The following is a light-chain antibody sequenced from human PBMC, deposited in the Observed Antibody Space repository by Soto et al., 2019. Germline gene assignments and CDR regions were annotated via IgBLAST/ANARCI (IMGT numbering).Light chain of an antibody. J-gene: IGKJ1*01. CDR2: EVS. Sequence: DILLTQSPSTLSASVGDRVTISCRASQSINKWLAWYQHKPGTAPNLLIYEVSTLHSGVPSRFSGSGSGTEFTLTISSLRPDDFATYYCQHYSGDRATFGQGTKVEI. CDR1: QSINKW. V-gene: IGKV1-5*03. CDR3: QHYSGDRAT.